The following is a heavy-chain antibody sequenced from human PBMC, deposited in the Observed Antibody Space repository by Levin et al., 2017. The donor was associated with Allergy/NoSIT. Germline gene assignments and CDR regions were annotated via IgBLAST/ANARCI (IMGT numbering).Heavy chain of an antibody. CDR2: ISSSGTST. D-gene: IGHD6-13*01. J-gene: IGHJ4*02. CDR3: VKDLGSSREYYFDY. V-gene: IGHV3-23*01. CDR1: GFTFSSYA. Sequence: GGSLRLSCAASGFTFSSYAMSWVRQAPGKGLEWVSAISSSGTSTYYADSVKGRFTISRDNSKNTLYLQMNSLRAEDTAVYYCVKDLGSSREYYFDYWGQGTLVTVSS.